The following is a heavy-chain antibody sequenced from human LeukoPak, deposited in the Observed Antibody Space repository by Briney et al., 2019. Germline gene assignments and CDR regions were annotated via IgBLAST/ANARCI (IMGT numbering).Heavy chain of an antibody. CDR1: GFTFSSYA. CDR2: ISYDESNK. V-gene: IGHV3-30-3*01. CDR3: AREKGGQWLVRSSAFDI. J-gene: IGHJ3*02. D-gene: IGHD6-19*01. Sequence: GGSLRLSCAASGFTFSSYAMHWVRQAPGKGLEWVAVISYDESNKYYADSVKGRFTISRDNSKNTLYLQMNSLRAEDTAVYYCAREKGGQWLVRSSAFDIWGQGTMVTVSS.